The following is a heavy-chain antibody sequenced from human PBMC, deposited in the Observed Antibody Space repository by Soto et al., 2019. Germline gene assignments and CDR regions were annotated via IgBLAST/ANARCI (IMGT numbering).Heavy chain of an antibody. CDR1: GFTFSSYA. J-gene: IGHJ4*02. CDR3: AKTYYYDSSGHYCDY. CDR2: ISGSGGST. D-gene: IGHD3-22*01. V-gene: IGHV3-23*01. Sequence: XGSLILSCAASGFTFSSYAMSWVRQAPGKGLEWVSVISGSGGSTYYADSVKGRFTISRDNSKNTVYVQMNSLRAEDTAVYYCAKTYYYDSSGHYCDYWGQGTLVTVSS.